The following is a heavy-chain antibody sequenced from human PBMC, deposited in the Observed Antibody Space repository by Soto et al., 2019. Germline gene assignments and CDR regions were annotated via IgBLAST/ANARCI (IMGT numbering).Heavy chain of an antibody. V-gene: IGHV3-30-3*01. D-gene: IGHD5-18*01. CDR3: AGVLIYTAYYFYGMEF. J-gene: IGHJ6*02. Sequence: PGGSLRLSXVTSGITFSSYAMNWVRQAPGKGLEWVSLISLDGSNKDYADSVKGRFSISRDNSRNTVYLQMDSLRVEDTAVYYCAGVLIYTAYYFYGMEFWGQGTTVTVSS. CDR1: GITFSSYA. CDR2: ISLDGSNK.